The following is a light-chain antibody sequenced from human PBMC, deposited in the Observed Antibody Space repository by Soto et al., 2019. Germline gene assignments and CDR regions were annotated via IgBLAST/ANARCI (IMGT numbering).Light chain of an antibody. CDR1: QSISSW. CDR3: QQYNRYPLT. J-gene: IGKJ4*01. Sequence: DIKMTQSPSTLSASVGDRVTITCRASQSISSWLAWYQQKPGKAPKPLIYKASILESGVPSRFSGSGSGTEFTLTISTLQPDDFATYHCQQYNRYPLTFGGGTKVEIK. V-gene: IGKV1-5*03. CDR2: KAS.